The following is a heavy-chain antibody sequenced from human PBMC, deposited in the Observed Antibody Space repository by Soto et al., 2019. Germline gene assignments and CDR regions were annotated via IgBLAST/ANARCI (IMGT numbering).Heavy chain of an antibody. CDR1: GGTFSSYG. Sequence: QVQLVQSGAEVKKPGSSVKVSCKASGGTFSSYGISWVQQAPGQGLEWMGGIIPMFGTANHALKFQGRVTITADKSTSTAYMELSSLRSEDTAVYYCARDRLTIFGVAYYGMDVWGQGTTVTVSS. V-gene: IGHV1-69*06. J-gene: IGHJ6*02. D-gene: IGHD3-3*01. CDR2: IIPMFGTA. CDR3: ARDRLTIFGVAYYGMDV.